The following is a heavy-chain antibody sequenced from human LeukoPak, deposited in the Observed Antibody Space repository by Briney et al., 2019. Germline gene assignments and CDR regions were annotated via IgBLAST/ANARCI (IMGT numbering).Heavy chain of an antibody. D-gene: IGHD6-19*01. CDR3: ARDRAYSSGHDY. CDR1: RFTFSTYW. CDR2: IKQDGSER. V-gene: IGHV3-7*01. Sequence: GGSLRLSCAAFRFTFSTYWMTWVRQAPGKGLEWVANIKQDGSERYYVDSVRGRFTVSRDNAKNSLYLQMNSLRAEDTAVYYCARDRAYSSGHDYWGQGTLVTVSS. J-gene: IGHJ4*02.